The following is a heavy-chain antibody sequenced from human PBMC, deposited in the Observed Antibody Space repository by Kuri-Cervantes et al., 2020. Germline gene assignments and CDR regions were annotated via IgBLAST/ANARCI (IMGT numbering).Heavy chain of an antibody. CDR3: ARDDDDYYGSGSYYN. CDR1: GFTFSDYY. D-gene: IGHD3-10*01. Sequence: LSLTCAASGFTFSDYYMSWIRQAPGKGLEWVSYISSSGSTIYYADSVKGRFTISRDNAKNSLFLQMNNLRAEDTAVYYCARDDDDYYGSGSYYNWGQGTMVTVSS. V-gene: IGHV3-11*04. J-gene: IGHJ3*02. CDR2: ISSSGSTI.